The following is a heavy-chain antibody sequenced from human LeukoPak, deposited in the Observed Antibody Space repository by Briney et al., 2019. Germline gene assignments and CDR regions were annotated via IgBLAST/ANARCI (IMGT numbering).Heavy chain of an antibody. D-gene: IGHD1-14*01. CDR3: ARPVPDYYYYYYMDV. V-gene: IGHV5-51*01. J-gene: IGHJ6*03. CDR1: GYSFTGYW. Sequence: GESLKISCKGSGYSFTGYWIGWVRQMPGKGLEWMGIIYPGDSDTRYSPSFQGQVTISADKSISTAYLQWSSLKASDTAMYYCARPVPDYYYYYYMDVWGKGTTVTVSS. CDR2: IYPGDSDT.